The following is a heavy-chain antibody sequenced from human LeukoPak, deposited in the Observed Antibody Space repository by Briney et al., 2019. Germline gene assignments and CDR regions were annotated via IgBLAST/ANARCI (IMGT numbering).Heavy chain of an antibody. CDR2: IYPGDSDT. J-gene: IGHJ4*02. V-gene: IGHV5-51*01. CDR1: GCSFTSYW. CDR3: ARSIAAAGTLVDY. Sequence: GESLKISCKGSGCSFTSYWIGWVRQMPGKGLEWMGIIYPGDSDTRYSPSFQGQVTISADKSINTAYLQWSSLKASDTAMYYCARSIAAAGTLVDYWGQGTLVTVSS. D-gene: IGHD6-13*01.